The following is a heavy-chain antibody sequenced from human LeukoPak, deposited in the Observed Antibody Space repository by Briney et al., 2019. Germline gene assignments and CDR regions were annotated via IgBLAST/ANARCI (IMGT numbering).Heavy chain of an antibody. CDR2: IYYSGST. CDR1: GGSISSGDYY. Sequence: SETLSLTCTVSGGSISSGDYYWSWIRQPPGKGLEWIGYIYYSGSTYYNPSLKRRVTISVDTSKNKFSLMLSSVTAADTAVYYCAGNLVGTFSIDYWGQGTLVTVSS. V-gene: IGHV4-30-4*08. J-gene: IGHJ4*02. CDR3: AGNLVGTFSIDY. D-gene: IGHD5-12*01.